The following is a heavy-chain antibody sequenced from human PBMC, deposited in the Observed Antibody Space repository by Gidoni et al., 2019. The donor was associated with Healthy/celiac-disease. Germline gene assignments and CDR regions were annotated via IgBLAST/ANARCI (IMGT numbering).Heavy chain of an antibody. Sequence: QVQLQQWGAGLLKPSETLSLTCAVYGGSFSGYYWSWIRQPPGKGLEWIGEINHSGSTNYNPSLKSRVTISVDTSKNQFSLKLSSVTAADTAVYYCARGPYGDYIHWGQGTMVTVSS. V-gene: IGHV4-34*01. CDR3: ARGPYGDYIH. CDR2: INHSGST. D-gene: IGHD4-17*01. J-gene: IGHJ3*01. CDR1: GGSFSGYY.